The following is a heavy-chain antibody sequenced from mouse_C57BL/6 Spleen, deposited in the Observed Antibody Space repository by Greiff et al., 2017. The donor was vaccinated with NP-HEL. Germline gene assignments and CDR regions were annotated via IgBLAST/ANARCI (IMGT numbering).Heavy chain of an antibody. Sequence: EVKLVESGGGLVKPGGSLKLSCAASGFTFSDYGMHWVRQAPEKGLEWVAYISSGSSTIDYADTVKGRFTISRDNAKNTLFLQMTSLRSEDTAMYYCARSGSPWYFDVWGTGTTVTVSS. J-gene: IGHJ1*03. V-gene: IGHV5-17*01. CDR1: GFTFSDYG. CDR2: ISSGSSTI. D-gene: IGHD1-1*02. CDR3: ARSGSPWYFDV.